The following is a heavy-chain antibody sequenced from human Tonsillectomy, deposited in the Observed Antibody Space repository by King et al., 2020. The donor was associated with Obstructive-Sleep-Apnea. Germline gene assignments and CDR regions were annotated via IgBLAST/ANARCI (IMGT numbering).Heavy chain of an antibody. J-gene: IGHJ4*02. D-gene: IGHD3-22*01. CDR2: INDSGGST. V-gene: IGHV3-23*04. Sequence: EVQLVESGGGLVQPGGSLRLSCAASGFTFSSYAMSWVRQAPGKGLEWVSGINDSGGSTYYADSVKGRFTISRDSSKNTLYLQMNSLRAEDTAVYHCAKVSLPYDSSGYFDYWGQGTLVTVSS. CDR3: AKVSLPYDSSGYFDY. CDR1: GFTFSSYA.